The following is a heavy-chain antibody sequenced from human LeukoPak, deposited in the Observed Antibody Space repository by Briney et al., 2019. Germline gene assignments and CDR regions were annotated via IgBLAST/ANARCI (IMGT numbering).Heavy chain of an antibody. CDR2: RNSDGSST. V-gene: IGHV3-74*01. J-gene: IGHJ4*02. CDR1: GLTFSSYW. CDR3: ARADIVVVVAATRVGDY. D-gene: IGHD2-15*01. Sequence: GGSLRLSCAASGLTFSSYWMHWVRQAPGKGLVWVSRRNSDGSSTSYADSVKGRFTISRDNAKNTLYLQLKSLRAKDTAVYYCARADIVVVVAATRVGDYCGQGTLVTVSS.